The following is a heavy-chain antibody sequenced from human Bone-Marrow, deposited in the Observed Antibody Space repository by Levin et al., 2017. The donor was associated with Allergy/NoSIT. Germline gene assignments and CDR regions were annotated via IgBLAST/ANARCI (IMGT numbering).Heavy chain of an antibody. D-gene: IGHD1-26*01. CDR3: SRGRSSYYPNDAFDI. V-gene: IGHV4-34*01. Sequence: NPSETLSLTCSVYGGSYSGYYLNWIRQPPGKGLEWIGEINHSGITNYNPSLSTRVTISHDTSKKQISLRLTSVTAADTAVYYCSRGRSSYYPNDAFDIWGRGTLVTVSS. CDR2: INHSGIT. CDR1: GGSYSGYY. J-gene: IGHJ3*02.